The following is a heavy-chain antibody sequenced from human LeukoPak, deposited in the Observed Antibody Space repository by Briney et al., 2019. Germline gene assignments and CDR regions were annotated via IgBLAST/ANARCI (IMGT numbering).Heavy chain of an antibody. D-gene: IGHD3-10*01. V-gene: IGHV3-7*01. CDR1: GFTFSGHW. J-gene: IGHJ4*02. Sequence: GGSLRLSCVGSGFTFSGHWMNWARQAPGKRLEWVANIKQDGSERYYVESVKGRFSISRDNAKNSQSLQMNSLRVEDTAVYYCVSGTGWVFDYWGQGTLVTVSS. CDR2: IKQDGSER. CDR3: VSGTGWVFDY.